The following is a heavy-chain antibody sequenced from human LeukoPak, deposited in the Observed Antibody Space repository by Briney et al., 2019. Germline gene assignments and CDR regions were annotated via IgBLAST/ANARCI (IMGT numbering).Heavy chain of an antibody. Sequence: SETLSLTCAVYGGSFSGYYWSWIRQPPGKGLEWVGEINHSGSTNYNPSLKSRVTISVDTSKNQFSLKLSSVTAADTAVYYCARGGKQWLSPYYYYGMDVWGKGTTVTVSS. V-gene: IGHV4-34*01. J-gene: IGHJ6*04. CDR2: INHSGST. CDR3: ARGGKQWLSPYYYYGMDV. D-gene: IGHD6-19*01. CDR1: GGSFSGYY.